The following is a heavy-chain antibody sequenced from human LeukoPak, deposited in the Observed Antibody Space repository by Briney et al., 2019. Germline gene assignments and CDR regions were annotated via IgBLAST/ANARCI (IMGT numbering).Heavy chain of an antibody. Sequence: QTGGSLRLSCAASGFTFSSYGMSWVRQAPGKGLEWVSAISGSGGSTYYADSVKGRFTISRDNSTNTLYLQMNSLRAEDTAVYYCAKGQPNRYSSSSQGAFDYWGQGTLVTVSS. D-gene: IGHD6-13*01. J-gene: IGHJ4*02. CDR3: AKGQPNRYSSSSQGAFDY. CDR1: GFTFSSYG. V-gene: IGHV3-23*01. CDR2: ISGSGGST.